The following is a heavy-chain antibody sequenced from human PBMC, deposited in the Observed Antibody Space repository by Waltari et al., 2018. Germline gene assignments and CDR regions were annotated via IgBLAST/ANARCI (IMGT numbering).Heavy chain of an antibody. V-gene: IGHV4-59*01. D-gene: IGHD1-7*01. Sequence: QVQLQESGPGLVKPSETLSLTCTVSGGPISSYYWSWIRQPPGKGLEWIGYIYYSGSTNYNPSLKSRVTISVDTSKNQFSLKLSSVTAADTAVYYCARGGYNWNYPFTFTYWGQGTLVTVSS. J-gene: IGHJ4*02. CDR1: GGPISSYY. CDR2: IYYSGST. CDR3: ARGGYNWNYPFTFTY.